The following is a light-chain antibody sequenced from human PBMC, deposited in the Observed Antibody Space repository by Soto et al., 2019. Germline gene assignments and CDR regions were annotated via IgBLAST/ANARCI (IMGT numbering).Light chain of an antibody. CDR1: SGHSSYI. CDR3: ETWDSRTV. V-gene: IGLV4-60*03. Sequence: QSVLTQSSSASASLGSSVKLTCTLSSGHSSYIIAWHQQQPGKAPRYLMKLEGSGSYNKGSGVPDRFSGSSSGADRYLTISSLQSEDEADYYCETWDSRTVFGGGTKLTVL. CDR2: LEGSGSY. J-gene: IGLJ2*01.